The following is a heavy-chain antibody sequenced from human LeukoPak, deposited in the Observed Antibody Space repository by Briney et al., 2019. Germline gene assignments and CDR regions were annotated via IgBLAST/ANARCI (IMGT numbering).Heavy chain of an antibody. V-gene: IGHV3-23*01. D-gene: IGHD6-13*01. CDR1: GFTFSSYA. Sequence: GGSLRLSCAASGFTFSSYAMTWVRQAPGKGLEWVSAISGGGGTTNYADSVKGRFTISRDNSKNTLYLQMSSLRAEDTAVYFCAKSRIAAADDAIDMWGQGTMVT. J-gene: IGHJ3*02. CDR3: AKSRIAAADDAIDM. CDR2: ISGGGGTT.